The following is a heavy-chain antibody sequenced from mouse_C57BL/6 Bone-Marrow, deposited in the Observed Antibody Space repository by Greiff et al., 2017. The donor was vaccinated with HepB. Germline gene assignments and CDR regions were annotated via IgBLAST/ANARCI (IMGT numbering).Heavy chain of an antibody. V-gene: IGHV1-52*01. CDR1: GYTFTSYW. Sequence: VQLQQPGAELVRPGSSVKLSCKASGYTFTSYWMHWVKQRPIQGLEWIGNIDPADSGTHYNQKFKDKATLTVDKSSSTAYMQLSSLTSEDSAVYYCARWGGYYWFADWDQGTLVTVSA. J-gene: IGHJ3*01. D-gene: IGHD2-3*01. CDR2: IDPADSGT. CDR3: ARWGGYYWFAD.